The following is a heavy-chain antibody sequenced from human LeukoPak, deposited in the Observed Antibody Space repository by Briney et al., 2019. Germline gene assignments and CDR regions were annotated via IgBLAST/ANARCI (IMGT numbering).Heavy chain of an antibody. D-gene: IGHD5-18*01. V-gene: IGHV3-23*01. Sequence: GGSLRPSCAASGFTFSSYAMSWVRQAPGKGLEWVSAISGSGGSTYYADSVKGRFTISRDNSKNTLYLQMNGLRAEDTAVYYCAKSKDTAMVSLDYWGQGTLVTVSS. CDR3: AKSKDTAMVSLDY. CDR2: ISGSGGST. J-gene: IGHJ4*02. CDR1: GFTFSSYA.